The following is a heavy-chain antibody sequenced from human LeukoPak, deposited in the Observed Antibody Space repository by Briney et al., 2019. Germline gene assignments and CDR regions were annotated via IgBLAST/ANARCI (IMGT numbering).Heavy chain of an antibody. V-gene: IGHV3-13*01. D-gene: IGHD1-26*01. Sequence: GGSLRLSRAASGFTVSSYAMHWVRQPIGKGLEWVSALGIAGDTFYPGSVKGRFTISRENARNSLYLQMNSLRAEGTAMYYCARQMQSHGNFDSWGQGTLVTVSS. CDR3: ARQMQSHGNFDS. CDR2: LGIAGDT. CDR1: GFTVSSYA. J-gene: IGHJ4*02.